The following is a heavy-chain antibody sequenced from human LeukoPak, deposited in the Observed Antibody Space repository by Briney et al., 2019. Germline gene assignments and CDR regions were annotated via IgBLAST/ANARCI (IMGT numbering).Heavy chain of an antibody. D-gene: IGHD3-10*01. CDR2: ITVNGDST. V-gene: IGHV3-43*02. J-gene: IGHJ4*02. CDR1: GFSFAYYA. Sequence: GGSLRLSCAASGFSFAYYAMHWVRQAPGKGLEWVSLITVNGDSTYYADSVKGRFTISRDNSKNSLSLQMNSLRTEDTALYYCAKDIEAGTSGFSFDYWGQETLVAVSS. CDR3: AKDIEAGTSGFSFDY.